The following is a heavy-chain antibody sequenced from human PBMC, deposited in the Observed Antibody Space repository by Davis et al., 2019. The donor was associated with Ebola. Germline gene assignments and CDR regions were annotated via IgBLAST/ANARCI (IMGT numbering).Heavy chain of an antibody. CDR3: ARATDIVVVPAGPFDY. CDR1: GFTFSSYS. Sequence: ESLKTPCASSGFTFSSYSMNWVRHAPGKGLEWVSSISSSSSYIYYADSVKGRFTISRDNAKNSLYLQMNSLRAEDTAVYYCARATDIVVVPAGPFDYWGQGTLVTASS. CDR2: ISSSSSYI. J-gene: IGHJ4*02. D-gene: IGHD2-2*01. V-gene: IGHV3-21*01.